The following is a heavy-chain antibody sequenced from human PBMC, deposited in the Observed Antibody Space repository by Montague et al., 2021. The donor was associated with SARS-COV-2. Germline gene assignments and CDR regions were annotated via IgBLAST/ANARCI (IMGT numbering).Heavy chain of an antibody. CDR1: GGSISGYY. J-gene: IGHJ4*02. CDR2: IYNSGST. V-gene: IGHV4-4*07. D-gene: IGHD1-20*01. Sequence: SETLSLTCIVPGGSISGYYWSWFRQSAGKGLEWIGRIYNSGSTSYNPSLKSRVTMSVDTSKNQFSLKLSSVTAADTAVYYCVRDQGRSNWNYPDYWGQGTLVTVSS. CDR3: VRDQGRSNWNYPDY.